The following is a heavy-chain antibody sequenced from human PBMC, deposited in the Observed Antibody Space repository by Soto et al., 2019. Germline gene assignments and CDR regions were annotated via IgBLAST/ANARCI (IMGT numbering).Heavy chain of an antibody. CDR2: IWYDGSNK. J-gene: IGHJ4*02. Sequence: QVQLVESGGGVVQPGRSLRLSCAASGFTFSTYAMHWVRQAPGKGLEGVAVIWYDGSNKYYADSVKGRFTISRDNSKNTLFLQMNSLRAEDTAVYYCASDLEGAATWGYRFDYWGQGTLVTVSS. CDR1: GFTFSTYA. V-gene: IGHV3-33*01. CDR3: ASDLEGAATWGYRFDY. D-gene: IGHD2-15*01.